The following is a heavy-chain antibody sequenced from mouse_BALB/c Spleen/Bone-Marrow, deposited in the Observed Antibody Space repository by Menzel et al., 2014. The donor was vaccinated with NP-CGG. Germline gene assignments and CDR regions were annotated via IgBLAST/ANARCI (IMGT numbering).Heavy chain of an antibody. J-gene: IGHJ4*01. CDR2: IXGDGST. CDR3: ARDGYDYAVDY. CDR1: GFSLTGYA. V-gene: IGHV2-6-7*01. Sequence: VQLQQSGPGLVSPSQSLSITCTVSGFSLTGYAVNWVRQPPGKGLEWLGMIXGDGSTDYNSALKSRLSISKDNSKSXVFLKMNSLQTDDTARYYCARDGYDYAVDYWGQGTSVTVSS. D-gene: IGHD2-2*01.